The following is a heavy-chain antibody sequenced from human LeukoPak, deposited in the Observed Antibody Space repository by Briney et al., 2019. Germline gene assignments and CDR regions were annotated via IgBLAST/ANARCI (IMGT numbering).Heavy chain of an antibody. CDR1: GGSISSGGYY. CDR2: IYYSGST. CDR3: ARAHGDSPTNWFDP. J-gene: IGHJ5*02. V-gene: IGHV4-31*03. Sequence: PSQTLSLTCTVSGGSISSGGYYWSWIRQHPGKGLEWIGYIYYSGSTYYNPSLKSRVTISVDTSKNQFSLKLSSVTAADTAVYYCARAHGDSPTNWFDPWGQGTLVTVSS. D-gene: IGHD4-17*01.